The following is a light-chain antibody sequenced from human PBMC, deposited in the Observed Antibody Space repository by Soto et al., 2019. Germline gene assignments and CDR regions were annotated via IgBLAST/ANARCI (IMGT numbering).Light chain of an antibody. CDR3: QQYYRAPRT. Sequence: DIVMTQSPDSLAVSLGERATINCTSGRSLFYSPHNKSYLAWYQQKLGQPPQMLIYWASTRESGVPDRFRGSGSGTDFTLTISSLQADDVAVYYCQQYYRAPRTFGQGTKVDIK. J-gene: IGKJ2*01. V-gene: IGKV4-1*01. CDR2: WAS. CDR1: RSLFYSPHNKSY.